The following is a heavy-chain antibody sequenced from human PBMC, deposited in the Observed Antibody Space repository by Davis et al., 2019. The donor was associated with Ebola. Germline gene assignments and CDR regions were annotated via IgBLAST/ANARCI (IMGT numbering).Heavy chain of an antibody. V-gene: IGHV1-46*01. J-gene: IGHJ6*04. D-gene: IGHD1-26*01. CDR1: GYTFTSYA. CDR2: INPSGGST. CDR3: ARDLREGNYYYYGMDV. Sequence: ASVKVSCKASGYTFTSYAMNWVRQAPGQGLEWMGIINPSGGSTTYAQKFQGRVTMTRDTSTSTVYMELSSLRSEDTAVYYCARDLREGNYYYYGMDVWGTGTTVTVSS.